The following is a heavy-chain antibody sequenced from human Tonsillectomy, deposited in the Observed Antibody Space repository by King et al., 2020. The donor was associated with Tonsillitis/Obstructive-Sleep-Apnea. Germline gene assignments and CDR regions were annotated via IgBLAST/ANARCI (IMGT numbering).Heavy chain of an antibody. CDR3: TGRNQFDY. CDR1: GFTFSNAW. J-gene: IGHJ4*02. CDR2: IKSKTDGGTT. D-gene: IGHD1-14*01. V-gene: IGHV3-15*01. Sequence: VQLVESGGGLLKPGGSLRLSCVVSGFTFSNAWMSWFRQAPAKGREWVGRIKSKTDGGTTDYAAPVKGRFTISRDDSKNTLYLQMNSLKTEDTAMYYCTGRNQFDYWGQGTLVTVSS.